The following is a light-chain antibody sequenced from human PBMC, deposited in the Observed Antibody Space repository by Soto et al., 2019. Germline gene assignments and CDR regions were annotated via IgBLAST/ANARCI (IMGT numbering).Light chain of an antibody. V-gene: IGKV3-20*01. CDR3: QQYGSTPPVT. Sequence: EIVLTQSPGTLSLSPGERATLSCRASQSVSSDYLSWYQQKTGQPPRLLIYGASYRATGIPDRFSGGGSGTDFTLTISRLEAEDFAVYYCQQYGSTPPVTFGGGTKVEIK. CDR2: GAS. J-gene: IGKJ4*01. CDR1: QSVSSDY.